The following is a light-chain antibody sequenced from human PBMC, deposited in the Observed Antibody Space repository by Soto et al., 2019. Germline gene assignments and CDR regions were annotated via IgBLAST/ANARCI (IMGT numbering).Light chain of an antibody. CDR1: QSVNNNY. V-gene: IGKV3-20*01. Sequence: EIVLTQSPGTLSLFPGGRATLSCRASQSVNNNYLAWYQQKPGQAPRLLLFGASNRATGIPDRSSGSGSGTDFTLTISRLEPEDFAVFYCQQYGSKPWTFGQGTEVEVK. CDR2: GAS. CDR3: QQYGSKPWT. J-gene: IGKJ1*01.